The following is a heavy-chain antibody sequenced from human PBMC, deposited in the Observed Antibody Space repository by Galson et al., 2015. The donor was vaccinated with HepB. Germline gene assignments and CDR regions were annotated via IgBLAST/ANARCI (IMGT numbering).Heavy chain of an antibody. CDR1: GFTFSSYS. CDR2: ISSSSSTI. V-gene: IGHV3-48*01. J-gene: IGHJ4*02. Sequence: SLRLSCAASGFTFSSYSMNWVRQAPGKGLEWVSYISSSSSTIYYADSVKGRFTISRDNTKNSLYLQMNSLRAEDTAVYYCASPVGGGCGGDCYFPPDYWGQGTLVTVSS. CDR3: ASPVGGGCGGDCYFPPDY. D-gene: IGHD2-21*01.